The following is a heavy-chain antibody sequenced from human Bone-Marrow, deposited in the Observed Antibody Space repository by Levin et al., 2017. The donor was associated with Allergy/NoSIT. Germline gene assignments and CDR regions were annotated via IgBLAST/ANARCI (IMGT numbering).Heavy chain of an antibody. D-gene: IGHD2-15*01. V-gene: IGHV1-46*01. CDR2: INSNTGGT. CDR3: ARDSGVPATYTWGPYFDY. CDR1: GYTFSSHY. J-gene: IGHJ4*02. Sequence: GESLKISCKTSGYTFSSHYIHWVRQAPGQGPEWMGIINSNTGGTQYAQKFQGRITMTRDKSTTTVYMELSSLTSGDTAVYYCARDSGVPATYTWGPYFDYWGQGTLVTVSS.